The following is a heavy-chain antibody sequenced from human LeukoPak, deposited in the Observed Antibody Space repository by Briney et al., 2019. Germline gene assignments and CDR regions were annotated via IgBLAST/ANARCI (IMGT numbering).Heavy chain of an antibody. CDR2: ISGSGGST. CDR1: GFTFSSYG. CDR3: AKDFRRSSLGDAFDI. J-gene: IGHJ3*02. Sequence: GGTLRLSCAASGFTFSSYGMSWVRQAPGKGLEWVSAISGSGGSTYYADSVKGRFTISRDNSKNTLYLQMNSLRAEDTAVYYCAKDFRRSSLGDAFDIWGQGTMVTVSS. V-gene: IGHV3-23*01. D-gene: IGHD6-6*01.